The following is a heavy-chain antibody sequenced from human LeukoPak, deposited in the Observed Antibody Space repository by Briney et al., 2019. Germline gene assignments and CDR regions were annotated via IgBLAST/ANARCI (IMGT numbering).Heavy chain of an antibody. D-gene: IGHD3-3*01. CDR2: ISAYNGNT. CDR3: ARVRIFGVVATDY. Sequence: ASVKVSCKATGYTFSNYGISWVRQAPGQGLEWVGWISAYNGNTNSAQKVKGRVTMTTDTSTSTAYMELTNLRSDGTAVYYCARVRIFGVVATDYWGQGTLVTVSS. J-gene: IGHJ4*02. CDR1: GYTFSNYG. V-gene: IGHV1-18*01.